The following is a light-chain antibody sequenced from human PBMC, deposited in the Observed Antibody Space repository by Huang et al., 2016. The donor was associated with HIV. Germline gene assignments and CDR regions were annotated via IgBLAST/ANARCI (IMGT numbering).Light chain of an antibody. V-gene: IGKV1-39*01. CDR3: QQSYSTLIT. Sequence: IQMTQSPSSLSESVGDRVTITCRASQSIHGYLNWCQQKPGKAPKLLISSASTLHTGVPPRFSGSGSGTDYTLIIDNLQPDDYATYFCQQSYSTLITFGQGSRLDTK. J-gene: IGKJ5*01. CDR1: QSIHGY. CDR2: SAS.